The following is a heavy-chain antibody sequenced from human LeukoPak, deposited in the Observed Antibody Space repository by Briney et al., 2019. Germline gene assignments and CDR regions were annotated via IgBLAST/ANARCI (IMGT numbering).Heavy chain of an antibody. CDR3: APYYYDSSGYSN. D-gene: IGHD3-22*01. J-gene: IGHJ4*02. Sequence: GGSLRLSCAASGFTFSNFEMNWVRQAPGKGLEWVSYISSSGSTIHYADSVKGRFTISRDNAKNSLYLQMNSLRAEDTAVYYCAPYYYDSSGYSNWGQGTLVTVSS. CDR1: GFTFSNFE. V-gene: IGHV3-48*03. CDR2: ISSSGSTI.